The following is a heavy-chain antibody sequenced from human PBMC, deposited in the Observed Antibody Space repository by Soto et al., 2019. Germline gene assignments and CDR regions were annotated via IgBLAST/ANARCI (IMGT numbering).Heavy chain of an antibody. CDR1: GGSFSGYY. CDR3: ARHYCSSTSCSENYYYYGMDV. D-gene: IGHD2-2*01. Sequence: SETLSLTCTVYGGSFSGYYWSWIRQPPGKGLEWIGEINHSGSTNYNPSLKSRVTISVDTSKNQFSLKLSSVTAADTAVYYCARHYCSSTSCSENYYYYGMDVWGQGTTVTVSS. CDR2: INHSGST. J-gene: IGHJ6*02. V-gene: IGHV4-34*01.